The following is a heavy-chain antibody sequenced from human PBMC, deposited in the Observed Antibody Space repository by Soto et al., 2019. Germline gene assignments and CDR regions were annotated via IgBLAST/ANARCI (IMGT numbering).Heavy chain of an antibody. CDR2: ISGSGDKT. J-gene: IGHJ1*01. V-gene: IGHV3-23*01. CDR3: ARETKLYGRQYSPG. D-gene: IGHD1-26*01. Sequence: EVQLLQSGGGLAQPGTSLRLSCAASGFTFKYYAMTWVRQAPGKGLEWVSTISGSGDKTDYADSVKGRIRVARDNSKDTLYLQMDSLRADYTALYYCARETKLYGRQYSPGWGQGNVVTVSS. CDR1: GFTFKYYA.